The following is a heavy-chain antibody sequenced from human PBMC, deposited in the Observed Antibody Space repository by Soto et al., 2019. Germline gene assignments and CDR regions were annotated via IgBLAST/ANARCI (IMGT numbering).Heavy chain of an antibody. D-gene: IGHD3-10*01. CDR3: SRDTVARITRLDY. CDR1: GFNVGAFA. V-gene: IGHV3-23*01. Sequence: EVQLLESGGDLVQPGGSLRLSCAASGFNVGAFAVNWVRQAPGKGLEWVSGISVSDAFIYYADSVRGRFSISRDASANILYLQINSQRVDDSALSYCSRDTVARITRLDYWGPGTLVTVSS. CDR2: ISVSDAFI. J-gene: IGHJ4*02.